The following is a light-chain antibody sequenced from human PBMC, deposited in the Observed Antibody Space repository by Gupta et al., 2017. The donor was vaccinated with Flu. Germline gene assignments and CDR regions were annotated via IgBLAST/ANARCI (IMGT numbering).Light chain of an antibody. V-gene: IGLV3-10*01. J-gene: IGLJ3*02. CDR3: YSTDRSGDSWV. Sequence: GQTARITCCGDELTKKYVYWYQQQSGQAPMLVIYEDNKRPSGLPERVSGSTSGTMATLTITGAQADDEGDYYCYSTDRSGDSWVFGGGTKLTV. CDR2: EDN. CDR1: ELTKKY.